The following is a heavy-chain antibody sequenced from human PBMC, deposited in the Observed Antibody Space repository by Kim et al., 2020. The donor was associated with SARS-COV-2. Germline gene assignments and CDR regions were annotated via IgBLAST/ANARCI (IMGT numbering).Heavy chain of an antibody. Sequence: GGSLRLSCAASGFTFSSYGMHWVRQAPGKGLEWVAVIWYDGSNKYYADSVKGRFTISRDNSKNTLYLQMNSLRAEDMAVYYCARDNLLIVDEVATMDYWGQGTLVTVSS. D-gene: IGHD5-12*01. V-gene: IGHV3-33*01. CDR3: ARDNLLIVDEVATMDY. J-gene: IGHJ4*02. CDR2: IWYDGSNK. CDR1: GFTFSSYG.